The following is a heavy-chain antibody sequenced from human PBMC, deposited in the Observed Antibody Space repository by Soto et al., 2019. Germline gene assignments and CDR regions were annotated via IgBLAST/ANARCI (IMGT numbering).Heavy chain of an antibody. V-gene: IGHV3-33*01. D-gene: IGHD2-2*01. CDR3: ARPITRYYYYGMDV. CDR2: IWYDGSNK. CDR1: GFTFSSYG. Sequence: GGSLRLSCAASGFTFSSYGMHWVRQAPGKGLEWAAVIWYDGSNKYYADSVKGRFTISRDNSKNTLYLQMNSLRAEDTAVYYCARPITRYYYYGMDVWGQGTTVTVSS. J-gene: IGHJ6*02.